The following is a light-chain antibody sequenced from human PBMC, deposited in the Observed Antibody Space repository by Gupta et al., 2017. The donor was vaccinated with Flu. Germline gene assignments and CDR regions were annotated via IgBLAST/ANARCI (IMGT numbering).Light chain of an antibody. V-gene: IGKV1-39*01. CDR1: QSISSY. Sequence: GDRVTITCLASQSISSYLNWYQQKPWKAPKLLIYAASSLQSGVPSRFSGSGAGTDFTLTISSLQPEDFATYYCQQSYSTPRTFGQGTKVEIK. CDR2: AAS. CDR3: QQSYSTPRT. J-gene: IGKJ1*01.